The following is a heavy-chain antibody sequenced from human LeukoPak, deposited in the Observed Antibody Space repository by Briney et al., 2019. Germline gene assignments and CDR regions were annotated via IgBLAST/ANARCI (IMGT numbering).Heavy chain of an antibody. D-gene: IGHD3-9*01. V-gene: IGHV4-59*01. CDR1: GGSISGYY. Sequence: SETLSLTCTVSGGSISGYYWSWIRQPPGKGLEWIGYIYYSGSTNYNPSLKSRVTISVDTSKNQFSLKLSSVTAADTAVYYCARVGFVLRYSSAPYYFDYWGQGTLVTVSS. J-gene: IGHJ4*02. CDR2: IYYSGST. CDR3: ARVGFVLRYSSAPYYFDY.